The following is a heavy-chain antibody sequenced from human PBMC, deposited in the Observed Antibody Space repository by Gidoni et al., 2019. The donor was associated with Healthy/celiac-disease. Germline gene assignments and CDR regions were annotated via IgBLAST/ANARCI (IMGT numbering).Heavy chain of an antibody. V-gene: IGHV3-15*01. CDR3: TTDTEYFQH. CDR1: GFTFSNAW. J-gene: IGHJ1*01. CDR2: IKSKTDGETT. Sequence: EVQLVESGGGLVKPGGSLRLSCAASGFTFSNAWMSWVRQAPGKGLEGVGRIKSKTDGETTDYAAPVKGRFTISRDDSKNTLYLQMNSLKTDDTAVYYCTTDTEYFQHWGQGTLVTVSS.